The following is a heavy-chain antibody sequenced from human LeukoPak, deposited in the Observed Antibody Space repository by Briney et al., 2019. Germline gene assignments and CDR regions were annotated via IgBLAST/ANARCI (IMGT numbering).Heavy chain of an antibody. Sequence: GASVKVSCKASGYTFTSYYMHWVRQAPGQGLEWMGIINPSGGSTSYAQKFQGRVTMTRDTSTSTVYMELSSLRSEDTAVYYCAREYCTNGVCYTTPELYYYYYGMDVWGQGTTVTVSS. CDR1: GYTFTSYY. V-gene: IGHV1-46*01. CDR2: INPSGGST. D-gene: IGHD2-8*01. J-gene: IGHJ6*02. CDR3: AREYCTNGVCYTTPELYYYYYGMDV.